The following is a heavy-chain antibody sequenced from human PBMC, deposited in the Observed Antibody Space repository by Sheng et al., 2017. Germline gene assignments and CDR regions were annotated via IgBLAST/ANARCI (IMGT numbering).Heavy chain of an antibody. CDR1: GGSISSSSYY. CDR3: ARASWIQLWLD. CDR2: IYYSGST. V-gene: IGHV4-39*07. Sequence: QLQLQESGPGLVKPSETLSLTCTVSGGSISSSSYYWGWIRQPPGKGLEWIGSIYYSGSTYYNPSLKSRVTISVDTSKNQFSLKLSSVTAADTAVYYCARASWIQLWLDWGQGTLGHRXL. J-gene: IGHJ4*02. D-gene: IGHD5-18*01.